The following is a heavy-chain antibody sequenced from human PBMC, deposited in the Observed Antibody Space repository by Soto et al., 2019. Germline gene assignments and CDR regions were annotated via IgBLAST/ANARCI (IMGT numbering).Heavy chain of an antibody. CDR2: ISAYNGNT. V-gene: IGHV1-18*01. CDR3: AILLSFGESIHIEDY. Sequence: QVQLVQSGAEVKKHGASVKVSCKASGYTFTSYGISWVRQAPGQGLEWMGWISAYNGNTNYAQKLQGRVTMTTDTSTSTAYMELRSLRSDDTAVYYCAILLSFGESIHIEDYWGQGTLVTVSS. J-gene: IGHJ4*02. D-gene: IGHD3-10*01. CDR1: GYTFTSYG.